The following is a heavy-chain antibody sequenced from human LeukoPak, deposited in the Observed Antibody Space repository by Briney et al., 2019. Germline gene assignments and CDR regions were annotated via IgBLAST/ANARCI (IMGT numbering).Heavy chain of an antibody. Sequence: GGSLRLSCAASGFTFTSYAMNWVRQAPGKGLEWVAVIWYDGSNTYYADSVKGRFTISRDNSKNTLLLQMNSLRAEDTAVYYCARAPGAYSYGANDAFHIWGQGTMVTVSS. J-gene: IGHJ3*02. CDR3: ARAPGAYSYGANDAFHI. CDR1: GFTFTSYA. D-gene: IGHD5-18*01. CDR2: IWYDGSNT. V-gene: IGHV3-33*01.